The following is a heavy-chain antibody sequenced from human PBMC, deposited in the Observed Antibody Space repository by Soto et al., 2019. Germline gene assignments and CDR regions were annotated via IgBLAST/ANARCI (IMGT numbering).Heavy chain of an antibody. CDR3: AKDRSRNYDFWSGPNQ. CDR1: GFTFSSYA. Sequence: GGSLRLSCAASGFTFSSYAMSWVRQAPGKGLEWVSAISGSGGSTYYADSVKGRFTISRDNSKNTLYLQMNSLRAEDTAVYYCAKDRSRNYDFWSGPNQWGQGTLVTVSS. D-gene: IGHD3-3*01. CDR2: ISGSGGST. J-gene: IGHJ4*02. V-gene: IGHV3-23*01.